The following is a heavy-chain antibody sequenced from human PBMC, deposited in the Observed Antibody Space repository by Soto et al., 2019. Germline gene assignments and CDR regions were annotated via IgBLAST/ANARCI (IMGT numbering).Heavy chain of an antibody. CDR2: ISAYNGDT. Sequence: ASVKVSCKTSGYTFTSHGISWVRWAPGRGLEWMGWISAYNGDTKYAQRVQDRVSMTTDTSTATAYIELRSLRFDDTAVYYCARDQYYDFLGSGDYYYGMDVWGQGTTVTVSS. CDR3: ARDQYYDFLGSGDYYYGMDV. V-gene: IGHV1-18*04. J-gene: IGHJ6*02. CDR1: GYTFTSHG. D-gene: IGHD3-3*01.